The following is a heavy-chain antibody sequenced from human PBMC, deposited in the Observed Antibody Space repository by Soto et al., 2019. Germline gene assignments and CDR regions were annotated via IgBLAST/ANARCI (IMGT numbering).Heavy chain of an antibody. CDR3: ASGSSASAYIDY. Sequence: PSETLSLTCTVSGGSISGGVHSWSWIRQPPGKGLEWIGHIFDSGSTYYNPSLKSRLTISVDTSKNQFSLRLSSVTAADTAVYYCASGSSASAYIDYWGQGTQVTVSS. J-gene: IGHJ4*02. D-gene: IGHD6-13*01. CDR1: GGSISGGVHS. CDR2: IFDSGST. V-gene: IGHV4-30-4*01.